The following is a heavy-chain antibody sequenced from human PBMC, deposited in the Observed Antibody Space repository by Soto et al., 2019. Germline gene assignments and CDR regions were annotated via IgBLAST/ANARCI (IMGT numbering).Heavy chain of an antibody. Sequence: GGSLRLSCAASGFAFSSYPLSWVRQAPEKGLEWVSGISDSGGLTYNADSVKGRFTISRDNSKNTLYLQMNSLRAEDTAVYYCARRAFGSSRAFDIWGQGTVVTVSS. D-gene: IGHD6-6*01. CDR1: GFAFSSYP. CDR2: ISDSGGLT. V-gene: IGHV3-23*01. J-gene: IGHJ3*02. CDR3: ARRAFGSSRAFDI.